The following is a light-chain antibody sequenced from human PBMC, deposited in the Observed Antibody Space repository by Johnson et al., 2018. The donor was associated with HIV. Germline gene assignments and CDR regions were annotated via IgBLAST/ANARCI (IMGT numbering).Light chain of an antibody. V-gene: IGLV1-51*02. J-gene: IGLJ1*01. CDR3: GTWDYSLSGYV. CDR2: ENN. Sequence: QAVLTQPPSVSAAPGQKVTISCSGSSSNIGNNYVSWYQQLPGTAPKLLIYENNKRPSGIPDRFSGSKSGTSATLGITGLQTGDEADYYCGTWDYSLSGYVVGSVTKVTVL. CDR1: SSNIGNNY.